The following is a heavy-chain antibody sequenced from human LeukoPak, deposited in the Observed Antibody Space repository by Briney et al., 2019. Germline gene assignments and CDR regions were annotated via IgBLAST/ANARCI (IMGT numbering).Heavy chain of an antibody. J-gene: IGHJ6*02. V-gene: IGHV1-8*01. CDR3: ARAPSRVRPIPGFYYGMDV. Sequence: ASVKVSCKASGYTFTSYDINWVRQATGQGLEWMGWMNPNSGNTGYAQKFQGRVTMTRNTSISTAYMELSSLRSEDTAVYYCARAPSRVRPIPGFYYGMDVWGQGTTVTVSS. CDR1: GYTFTSYD. CDR2: MNPNSGNT. D-gene: IGHD3-10*01.